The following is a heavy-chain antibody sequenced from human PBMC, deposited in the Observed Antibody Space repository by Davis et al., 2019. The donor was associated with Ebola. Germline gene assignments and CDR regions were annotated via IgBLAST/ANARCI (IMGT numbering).Heavy chain of an antibody. CDR3: ARGAGATQLIYYYYGMDV. D-gene: IGHD1-26*01. V-gene: IGHV4-34*01. CDR1: IGSFSGYY. CDR2: INHSGST. J-gene: IGHJ6*02. Sequence: SETLSFTCAVYIGSFSGYYWSWIRQSPGKGLEWVGEINHSGSTNYNPSLRTRVTISVDTSKNQFSLKLSSVTAADTAVYYCARGAGATQLIYYYYGMDVWGQGTTVTVSS.